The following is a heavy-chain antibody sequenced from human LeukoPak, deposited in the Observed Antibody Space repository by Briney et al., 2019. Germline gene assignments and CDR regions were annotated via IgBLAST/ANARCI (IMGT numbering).Heavy chain of an antibody. V-gene: IGHV4-59*01. Sequence: SETLSLTCTVSGGSISSYYWSWIRQPPGKGLEWIGYIYYSGSTNYNPSLKSRVTISVDTSKNQFSLKLISVTAADTAVYYCARGGYSSGYNWFDPWGQGTLVTVSS. D-gene: IGHD6-19*01. CDR3: ARGGYSSGYNWFDP. CDR2: IYYSGST. J-gene: IGHJ5*02. CDR1: GGSISSYY.